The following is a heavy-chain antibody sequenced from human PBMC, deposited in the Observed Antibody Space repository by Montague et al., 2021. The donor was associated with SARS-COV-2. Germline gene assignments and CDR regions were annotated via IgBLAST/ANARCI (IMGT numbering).Heavy chain of an antibody. J-gene: IGHJ6*02. CDR2: ISDSRST. CDR3: ARGCLSYFGAGSHCYGMDV. Sequence: SETLSLTCSVSGTSITSYYWNWIRQPPRKGLEWIGYISDSRSTNYSPSLKSRVTMSVDTSKNQMSLKLTSVTAADTAVYYCARGCLSYFGAGSHCYGMDVWGQGTTVTVSS. V-gene: IGHV4-59*01. D-gene: IGHD3-10*01. CDR1: GTSITSYY.